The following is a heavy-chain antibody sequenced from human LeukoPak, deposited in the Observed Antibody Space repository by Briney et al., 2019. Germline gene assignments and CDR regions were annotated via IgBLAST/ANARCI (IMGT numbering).Heavy chain of an antibody. J-gene: IGHJ6*02. CDR3: GLTVTYSYGMDV. Sequence: GASVKVSCKPYGYSFTAYWIHWVRQAPGQGLEWLGWINPNSGGTNYVQKFQGRVTMTRDTSNSTAYRELSRLRSDDTAVYYCGLTVTYSYGMDVWGQGATVTVSS. CDR2: INPNSGGT. CDR1: GYSFTAYW. D-gene: IGHD4-17*01. V-gene: IGHV1-2*02.